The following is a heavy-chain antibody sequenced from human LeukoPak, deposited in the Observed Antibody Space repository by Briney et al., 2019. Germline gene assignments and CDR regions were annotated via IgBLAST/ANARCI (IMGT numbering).Heavy chain of an antibody. CDR3: AKDSDYDYVWGSYRYTHFDY. Sequence: GGSLRLSCAASGFTFSSYAMSWVGQAPGKGLEGVSALSGSGGSTYYEDSVKGRFTISSDNSKNTLYLETNSLRAEDTAVYYCAKDSDYDYVWGSYRYTHFDYWGQGTLVTVSS. CDR2: LSGSGGST. CDR1: GFTFSSYA. V-gene: IGHV3-23*01. D-gene: IGHD3-16*02. J-gene: IGHJ4*02.